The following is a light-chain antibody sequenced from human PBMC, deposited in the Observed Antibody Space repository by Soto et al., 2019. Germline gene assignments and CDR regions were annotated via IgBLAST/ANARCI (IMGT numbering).Light chain of an antibody. CDR3: QQSYSAPRT. CDR1: QSIGTY. Sequence: DIQMTQSPSSLPASVGDRVSITCRASQSIGTYLSWYQQKPGKAPKLLIYGASNLQSGVPSTFSGSRSGTSFTLTISSLQPADFATYYCQQSYSAPRTFGQWTKVEIK. CDR2: GAS. V-gene: IGKV1-39*01. J-gene: IGKJ2*01.